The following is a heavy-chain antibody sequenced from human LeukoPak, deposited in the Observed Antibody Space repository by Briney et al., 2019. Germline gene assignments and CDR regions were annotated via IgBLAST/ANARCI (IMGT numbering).Heavy chain of an antibody. Sequence: VASVKVSCKASGYTFTNYDVNWVRQATGQGLEWMGRIIPILGIANYAQKFQGRVTITADKSTSTAYMELRSLRSDDTAVYYCAREGGSICGGDCYSADFDYWGQGTLVTVSS. CDR2: IIPILGIA. D-gene: IGHD2-21*01. J-gene: IGHJ4*02. CDR3: AREGGSICGGDCYSADFDY. V-gene: IGHV1-69*04. CDR1: GYTFTNYD.